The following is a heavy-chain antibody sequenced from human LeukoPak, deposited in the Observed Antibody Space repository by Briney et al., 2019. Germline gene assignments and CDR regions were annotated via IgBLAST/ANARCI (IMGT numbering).Heavy chain of an antibody. J-gene: IGHJ5*02. CDR2: ITASGGTT. Sequence: GGSLRLSCAASGFTFASYAMSWVRQAPGGGLEWVSSITASGGTTYNADSVKGRFTISRDNSKNTLFLQMSSLRAEDTAVYYCATDLFAGSTGWFDPWGQGTLVTVSS. CDR1: GFTFASYA. D-gene: IGHD1-14*01. V-gene: IGHV3-23*01. CDR3: ATDLFAGSTGWFDP.